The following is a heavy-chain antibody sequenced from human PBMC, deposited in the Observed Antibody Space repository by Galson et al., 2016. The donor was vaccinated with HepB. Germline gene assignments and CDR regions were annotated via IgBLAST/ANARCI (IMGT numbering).Heavy chain of an antibody. J-gene: IGHJ6*02. Sequence: SLRLSCAASGFTFSRYAMHWVRQAPGKGLEWVAVMSYDGSNEDYIDSVKGRFSISRDNSENTLYLQMSSLRVEDTAMYYCAKDRNYYGSGSYWGPYYYGMDVWGQGTTATVSS. CDR1: GFTFSRYA. D-gene: IGHD3-10*01. CDR2: MSYDGSNE. CDR3: AKDRNYYGSGSYWGPYYYGMDV. V-gene: IGHV3-30*18.